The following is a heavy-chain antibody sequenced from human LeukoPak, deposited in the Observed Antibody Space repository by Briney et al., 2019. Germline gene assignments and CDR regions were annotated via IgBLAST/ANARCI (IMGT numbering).Heavy chain of an antibody. V-gene: IGHV3-48*03. Sequence: GGSLRLSCAASGFTFSSYEMNWIRQAPGKGLEWVSYISSSGSTIYYADSVKGRFTISRDNAKNSLYLQMNSLRAEDTAVYYCARSMDIVVVNWGQGTLVTVSS. CDR2: ISSSGSTI. CDR3: ARSMDIVVVN. D-gene: IGHD2-21*01. CDR1: GFTFSSYE. J-gene: IGHJ4*02.